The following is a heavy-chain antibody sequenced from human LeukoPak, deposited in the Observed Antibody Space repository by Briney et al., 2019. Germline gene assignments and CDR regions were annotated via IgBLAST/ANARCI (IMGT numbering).Heavy chain of an antibody. J-gene: IGHJ3*02. CDR2: MNPNSGNT. CDR3: GMVSTPFDAFDI. V-gene: IGHV1-8*02. CDR1: GGTFSSYA. Sequence: ASVKVSCKASGGTFSSYAISWVRQATGQGLEWMGWMNPNSGNTGYAQKFQGRVTMTRNTSISTAYMELSSLRSEDTAVYYCGMVSTPFDAFDIWGQGTMVTVSS. D-gene: IGHD4-23*01.